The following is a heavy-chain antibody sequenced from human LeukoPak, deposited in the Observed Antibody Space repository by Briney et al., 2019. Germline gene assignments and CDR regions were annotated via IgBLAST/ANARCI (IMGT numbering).Heavy chain of an antibody. Sequence: PGGSLRLSCAASGFTVISNYMSWVRQAPGKGLEWVSVIYSGGSTYYADSVKGRFTISRDNSKNTLYLQINSLRAEDTAVYYCARGPDSSGWYEDGMDVWGQGTTVTVSS. V-gene: IGHV3-53*01. CDR2: IYSGGST. CDR3: ARGPDSSGWYEDGMDV. CDR1: GFTVISNY. J-gene: IGHJ6*02. D-gene: IGHD6-19*01.